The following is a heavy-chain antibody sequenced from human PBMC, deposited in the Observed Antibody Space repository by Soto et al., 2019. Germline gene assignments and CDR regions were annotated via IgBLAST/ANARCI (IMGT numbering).Heavy chain of an antibody. CDR1: GFAFSSYA. CDR3: AKAGYSSGWPRLFDC. J-gene: IGHJ4*02. V-gene: IGHV3-23*01. D-gene: IGHD6-19*01. Sequence: PGGSLRLSCAASGFAFSSYAMSWVRQAPGKGLEWVSGISGSGGSTHYAESVKGQFTISRDNSKNTLYLQMKSMRAEDTTVYYCAKAGYSSGWPRLFDCWGQGTLVTDSS. CDR2: ISGSGGST.